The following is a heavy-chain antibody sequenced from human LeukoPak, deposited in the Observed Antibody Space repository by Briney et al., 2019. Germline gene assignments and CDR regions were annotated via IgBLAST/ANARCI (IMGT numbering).Heavy chain of an antibody. D-gene: IGHD2-2*01. V-gene: IGHV4-59*01. CDR2: IYFRGTT. CDR1: RGSISTYY. CDR3: TRDPTSWAGFFDY. J-gene: IGHJ4*02. Sequence: KTSETLSLTCTVSRGSISTYYWTWIRQPPGKGREWIGYIYFRGTTSYNPSLKRRVTIPVDTSKNVLSLNLKSVTAADTALYYCTRDPTSWAGFFDYWGQGIPVTVSS.